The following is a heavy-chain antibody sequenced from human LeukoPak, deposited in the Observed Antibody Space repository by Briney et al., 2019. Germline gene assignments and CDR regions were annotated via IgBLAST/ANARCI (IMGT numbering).Heavy chain of an antibody. Sequence: GGSLRLSCEVSGFTFSSHWMSWVRQAPGKGLEWVAVISHDGSNKYYADSVKGRFTISRDNSKNTLYLQMNSLRAEDTAVYYCAKASSSSWLFYYFDYWGQGTLVTVSS. CDR3: AKASSSSWLFYYFDY. D-gene: IGHD6-13*01. CDR2: ISHDGSNK. CDR1: GFTFSSHW. V-gene: IGHV3-30*18. J-gene: IGHJ4*02.